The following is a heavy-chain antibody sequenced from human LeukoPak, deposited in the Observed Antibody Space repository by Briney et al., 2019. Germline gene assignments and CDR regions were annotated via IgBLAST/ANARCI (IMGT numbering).Heavy chain of an antibody. D-gene: IGHD1-26*01. V-gene: IGHV3-15*01. J-gene: IGHJ4*02. Sequence: GGSLRLSCAASGFTFTNACMAWVRQAPGKGLEWVGRIKAKAHGATIAHASPVKGRFTMSRSDTRDTLNLQMNRLKTEDTAVYYCTTDGVGVEGATYDNWGQGTLVSVSS. CDR2: IKAKAHGATI. CDR3: TTDGVGVEGATYDN. CDR1: GFTFTNAC.